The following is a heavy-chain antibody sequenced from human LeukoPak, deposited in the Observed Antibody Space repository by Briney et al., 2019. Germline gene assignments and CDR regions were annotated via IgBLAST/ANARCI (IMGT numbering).Heavy chain of an antibody. CDR3: ARDFLDRTVTTSGGYYYMDV. V-gene: IGHV1-46*01. J-gene: IGHJ6*03. CDR2: INPSGGST. D-gene: IGHD4-17*01. CDR1: GYTFTSYY. Sequence: ASVKVSCKASGYTFTSYYMHWVRQAPGQGLEWMGIINPSGGSTSYAQKFQGIVTMTRDMSTSTVYMELSSLRSEDTAVYYCARDFLDRTVTTSGGYYYMDVWGKGTTVTVSS.